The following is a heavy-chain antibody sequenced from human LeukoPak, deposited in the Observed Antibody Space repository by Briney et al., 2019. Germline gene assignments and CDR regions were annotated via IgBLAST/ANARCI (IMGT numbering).Heavy chain of an antibody. CDR1: GYSISSGYY. Sequence: SETLSLTCTVSGYSISSGYYWGWIRQPPGKGLEWIGYIYYSGSTNYNPSLKSRVTISVDTSKNQFSLKLSSVTAADTAVYYCARHADRGYSSSWLDYWGQGTLVTVSS. J-gene: IGHJ4*02. CDR3: ARHADRGYSSSWLDY. CDR2: IYYSGST. D-gene: IGHD6-13*01. V-gene: IGHV4-38-2*02.